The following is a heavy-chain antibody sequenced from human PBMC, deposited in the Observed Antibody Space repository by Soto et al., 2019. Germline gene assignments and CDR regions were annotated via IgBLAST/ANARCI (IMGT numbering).Heavy chain of an antibody. CDR2: INHSGST. CDR3: ARRYCTNGVCPGAWFDY. CDR1: GGSFSGYY. V-gene: IGHV4-34*01. J-gene: IGHJ4*02. Sequence: PSETLSLTCAVYGGSFSGYYWSWIRQPPGRGLEWIGEINHSGSTNYNPSLKSRVTISVDTSKSQFSLKLSSVTAADTAVYYCARRYCTNGVCPGAWFDYWGQGTLVTVSS. D-gene: IGHD2-8*01.